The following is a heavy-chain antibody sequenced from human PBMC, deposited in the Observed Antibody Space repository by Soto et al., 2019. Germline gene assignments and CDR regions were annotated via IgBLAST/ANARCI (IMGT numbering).Heavy chain of an antibody. J-gene: IGHJ5*02. V-gene: IGHV1-18*01. CDR2: ISAYNGNT. Sequence: ASVKASCKASGYTFTSYGISWVRQAPGQGLEWMGWISAYNGNTNYAQKLQGRVTMTTDTSTSTAYMELSSLRSDDTAVYYCARGQGFWDWSERFVPWGQGPLVTDSS. D-gene: IGHD3-3*01. CDR1: GYTFTSYG. CDR3: ARGQGFWDWSERFVP.